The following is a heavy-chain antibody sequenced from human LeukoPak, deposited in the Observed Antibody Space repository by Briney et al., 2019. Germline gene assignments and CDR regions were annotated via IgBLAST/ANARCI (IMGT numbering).Heavy chain of an antibody. J-gene: IGHJ5*02. CDR3: TRDFDP. Sequence: PGGSLRLSCAASGFTFSSYAMSWVRQAPGKGLEWVSAISGSGGSTYYADSVKGRFTISRDNAKNSLYLDMNSLRVEDAAIYYCTRDFDPWGQGTLVTVSS. CDR2: ISGSGGST. V-gene: IGHV3-23*01. CDR1: GFTFSSYA.